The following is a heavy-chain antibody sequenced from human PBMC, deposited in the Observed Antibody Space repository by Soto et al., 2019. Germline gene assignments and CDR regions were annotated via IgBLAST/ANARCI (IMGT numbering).Heavy chain of an antibody. V-gene: IGHV3-48*01. CDR1: GFTFSSYS. CDR3: VIDGDGFDY. J-gene: IGHJ4*02. Sequence: LRLSCAASGFTFSSYSTNWVRQAPGKGLEWVSYISSSRRTIYYADSVKGRFTISRDNAKNSLYLQMNSLRAEDTAVYYCVIDGDGFDYWGQGTLVTVSS. CDR2: ISSSRRTI. D-gene: IGHD4-17*01.